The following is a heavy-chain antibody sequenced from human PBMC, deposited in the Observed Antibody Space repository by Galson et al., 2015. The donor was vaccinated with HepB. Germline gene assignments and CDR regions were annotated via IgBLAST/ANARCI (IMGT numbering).Heavy chain of an antibody. CDR1: GSRFDSHF. CDR2: INQGGGAN. Sequence: SLRLSCAASGSRFDSHFMAWVRQTPVKGLDWVADINQGGGANFYLDSVKGRFTISRDNAKNSVYLQMSSLTAEDTAVYYCTRLQSYAFDLWGQGTMVTVSS. V-gene: IGHV3-7*03. J-gene: IGHJ3*01. D-gene: IGHD6-19*01. CDR3: TRLQSYAFDL.